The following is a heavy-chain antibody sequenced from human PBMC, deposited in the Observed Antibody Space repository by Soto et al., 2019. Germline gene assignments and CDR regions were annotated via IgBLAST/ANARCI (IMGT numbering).Heavy chain of an antibody. V-gene: IGHV4-59*08. CDR2: IYYSGST. CDR3: ASTVAGSFDY. Sequence: SETLSLTCTVSGGSISGYYWSWIRQPPGKGLEWIGYIYYSGSTNYNPSLKSRVTISVDTSKNQFSLKLSSVTAADTAVYYCASTVAGSFDYWGQGTLVTVSS. D-gene: IGHD6-19*01. J-gene: IGHJ4*02. CDR1: GGSISGYY.